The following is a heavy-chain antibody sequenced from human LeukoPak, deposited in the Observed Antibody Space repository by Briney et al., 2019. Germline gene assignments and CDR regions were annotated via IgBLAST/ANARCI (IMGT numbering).Heavy chain of an antibody. V-gene: IGHV1-69*05. CDR2: IIPIFGTA. D-gene: IGHD3-22*01. CDR1: GGTFSSYA. CDR3: ARARLRGRITMIVVAKGGSGDYYMDV. J-gene: IGHJ6*03. Sequence: ASVKVSCKASGGTFSSYAISWVRQAPGQGLEWMGGIIPIFGTANYAQKFQGRVTITRNTSISTAYMELSSLRSEDTAVYYCARARLRGRITMIVVAKGGSGDYYMDVWGKGTTVTVSS.